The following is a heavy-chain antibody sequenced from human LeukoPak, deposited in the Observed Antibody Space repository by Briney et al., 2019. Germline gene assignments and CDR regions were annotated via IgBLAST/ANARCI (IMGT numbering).Heavy chain of an antibody. CDR1: GGSISSYY. Sequence: SETLSLTCTVSGGSISSYYWSWIRQPPGKGLEWIGYIYYSGSTNYNPSLKSRVTISVDTSKNQFSLKLSSVTAADTAVYYCARDRTTVTDYWGQGTLVTVSS. J-gene: IGHJ4*02. V-gene: IGHV4-59*01. CDR2: IYYSGST. CDR3: ARDRTTVTDY. D-gene: IGHD4-17*01.